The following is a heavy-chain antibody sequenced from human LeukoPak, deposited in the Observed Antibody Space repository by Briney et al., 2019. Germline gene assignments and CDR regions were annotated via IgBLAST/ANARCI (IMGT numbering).Heavy chain of an antibody. CDR2: ISGSGGST. J-gene: IGHJ4*02. CDR1: GFTFSSYA. Sequence: GGSLRLSCAASGFTFSSYAMSWVRQAPGKGLEWVSAISGSGGSTYYADSVKGRFTISRDNSKNTLYLQMNSLRAEDTAVYYCANPETGAAIDYDSSGPRGDWGQGTLVTVSS. CDR3: ANPETGAAIDYDSSGPRGD. V-gene: IGHV3-23*01. D-gene: IGHD3-22*01.